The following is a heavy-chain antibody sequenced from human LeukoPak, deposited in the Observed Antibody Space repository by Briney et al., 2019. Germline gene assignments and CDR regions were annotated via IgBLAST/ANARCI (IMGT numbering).Heavy chain of an antibody. Sequence: SVKVSCKASGGTXSSYAISWVRQAPGQGLEWMGGIIPIFGTANYAQKFQGRVTITADESTSTAYMELSSLRSEDTAVYYCARDRYYYDSSGYYFDYWGQRTLVTVSS. J-gene: IGHJ4*02. CDR3: ARDRYYYDSSGYYFDY. D-gene: IGHD3-22*01. V-gene: IGHV1-69*13. CDR2: IIPIFGTA. CDR1: GGTXSSYA.